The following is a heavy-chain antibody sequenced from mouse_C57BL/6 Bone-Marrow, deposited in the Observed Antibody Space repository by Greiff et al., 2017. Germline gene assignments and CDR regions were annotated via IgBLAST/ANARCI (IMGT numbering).Heavy chain of an antibody. V-gene: IGHV1-61*01. D-gene: IGHD1-1*01. CDR2: IYPSDSET. J-gene: IGHJ2*03. Sequence: QVQLQQPGAELVRPGSSVKLSCKASGYTFTSYWMDWVKQRPGKGLEWIGNIYPSDSETHYNQQFKDKATLTVDKSSNTAYMQLSSLTSEDSAGYISAVYYGCGGGYWYRGTGLTVTS. CDR3: AVYYGCGGGY. CDR1: GYTFTSYW.